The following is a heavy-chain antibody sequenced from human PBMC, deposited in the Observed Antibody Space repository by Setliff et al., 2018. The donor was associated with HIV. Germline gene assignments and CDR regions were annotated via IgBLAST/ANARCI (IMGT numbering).Heavy chain of an antibody. CDR2: INPNSGDS. D-gene: IGHD1-26*01. CDR3: ARDRALRHSGSHRSDDGFDI. V-gene: IGHV1-2*06. J-gene: IGHJ3*02. Sequence: ASVKVSCKASGYTFTAYYIHWVRQAPGQGLEWMGRINPNSGDSKDAQRFQGSVTMTRDTSTTTASMDLSSLRTDDTAVYYCARDRALRHSGSHRSDDGFDIWGQGTLVTVSS. CDR1: GYTFTAYY.